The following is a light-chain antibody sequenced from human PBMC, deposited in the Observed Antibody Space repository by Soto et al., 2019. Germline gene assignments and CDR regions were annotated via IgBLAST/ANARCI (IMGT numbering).Light chain of an antibody. CDR2: SNN. V-gene: IGLV1-44*01. CDR3: AAWDDRLSGPV. CDR1: NSNIGSNT. J-gene: IGLJ1*01. Sequence: QAVVTQPPSASGTPGQRVTISCSGSNSNIGSNTVHWYQQLTGTAPKLLIYSNNQRPSGVPDRFSGSKSGTSASLAISGLQSEDEADYYCAAWDDRLSGPVFGTGTELTVL.